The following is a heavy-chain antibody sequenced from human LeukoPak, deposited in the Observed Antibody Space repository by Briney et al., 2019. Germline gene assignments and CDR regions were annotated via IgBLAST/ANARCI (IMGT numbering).Heavy chain of an antibody. J-gene: IGHJ6*03. CDR1: GGSISSHY. V-gene: IGHV4-59*11. CDR2: IYYSGST. Sequence: PSETLSLTCTVSGGSISSHYWSWIRQPPGKGLEWIGYIYYSGSTNYNPSLKSRVTISVDTSKNQFSLKLSSVTAADTAVYYCARNGYSTTGSYYYYYMDVWGKGTTVTVSS. CDR3: ARNGYSTTGSYYYYYMDV. D-gene: IGHD6-13*01.